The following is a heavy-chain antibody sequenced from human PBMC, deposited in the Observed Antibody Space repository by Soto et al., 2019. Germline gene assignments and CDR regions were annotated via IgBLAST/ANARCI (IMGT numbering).Heavy chain of an antibody. CDR1: GYTFTSYY. J-gene: IGHJ5*02. Sequence: QVQLVQSGAEVKKPGASVKVSCKAYGYTFTSYYMHWVRQAPGQGLEWMGIINPSGGSTSYAQKFQGRVTMTRDTSTRTFYMELSSLRSEDTAVYYCARDSKFCSGGSCWFDPWCQGTLVTVSS. D-gene: IGHD2-15*01. CDR3: ARDSKFCSGGSCWFDP. V-gene: IGHV1-46*01. CDR2: INPSGGST.